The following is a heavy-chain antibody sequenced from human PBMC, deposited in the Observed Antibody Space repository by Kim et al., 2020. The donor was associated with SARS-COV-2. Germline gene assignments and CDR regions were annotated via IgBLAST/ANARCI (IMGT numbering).Heavy chain of an antibody. CDR1: GFTFSTYN. CDR2: ISSSSSYI. J-gene: IGHJ3*02. CDR3: ARSWGNHDAFDI. Sequence: GGSLRLSCAASGFTFSTYNMIWVRQAPGKGLEWVSSISSSSSYIYYADSVKGRFTISRDNAKNSLYLQMNSLRAEDTAVYYCARSWGNHDAFDIWGQGTMVTVSS. V-gene: IGHV3-21*01. D-gene: IGHD3-16*01.